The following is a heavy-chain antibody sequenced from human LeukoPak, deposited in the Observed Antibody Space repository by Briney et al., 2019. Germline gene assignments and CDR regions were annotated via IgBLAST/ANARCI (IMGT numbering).Heavy chain of an antibody. CDR3: ARATISVAYAFDI. CDR1: GFIFSDFD. D-gene: IGHD6-19*01. CDR2: IGTTGDT. J-gene: IGHJ3*02. V-gene: IGHV3-13*04. Sequence: PGGSLRLSCAASGFIFSDFDMHWVRHVTGKGLEWVSAIGTTGDTYYPGFVKGRFTISRENAKNSLYLQMNSLRAEDTAVYYCARATISVAYAFDIWGQGTMVTVSS.